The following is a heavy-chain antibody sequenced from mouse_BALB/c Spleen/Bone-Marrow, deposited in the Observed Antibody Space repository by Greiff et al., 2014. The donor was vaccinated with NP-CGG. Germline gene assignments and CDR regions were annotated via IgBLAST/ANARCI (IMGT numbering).Heavy chain of an antibody. J-gene: IGHJ4*01. D-gene: IGHD2-2*01. Sequence: VQLQQSGAELVRPGASVKLSCKASGYTFTNYWINWVKQRPGQGLEWIGNIYPSDSYANYNQKFKDKATLTVDKSSSTAYMQPSSPTSEDSAVYYCARWLPYAIDYWGQGTSLTVSS. CDR2: IYPSDSYA. V-gene: IGHV1-69*02. CDR3: ARWLPYAIDY. CDR1: GYTFTNYW.